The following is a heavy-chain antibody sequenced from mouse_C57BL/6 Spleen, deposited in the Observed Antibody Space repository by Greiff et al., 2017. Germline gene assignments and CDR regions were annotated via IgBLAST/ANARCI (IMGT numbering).Heavy chain of an antibody. CDR1: GYSFTSYY. Sequence: QVQLQQSGPELVKPGASVKISCKASGYSFTSYYIHWVKQRPGQGLEWIGWIYPGSGNTKYNEKFKGKATLTADTSSSTAYMQLSSLTSEDSAVYYCARAGDYDGFAYWGQGTRVTVSA. D-gene: IGHD2-4*01. CDR2: IYPGSGNT. J-gene: IGHJ3*01. V-gene: IGHV1-66*01. CDR3: ARAGDYDGFAY.